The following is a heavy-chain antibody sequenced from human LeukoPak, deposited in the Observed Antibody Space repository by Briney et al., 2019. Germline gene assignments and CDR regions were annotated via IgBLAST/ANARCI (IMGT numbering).Heavy chain of an antibody. J-gene: IGHJ3*02. V-gene: IGHV1-18*01. CDR3: ARDLLPYSSSSEHDAFDT. CDR1: GYTFTSYG. D-gene: IGHD6-6*01. CDR2: ISAYNGNT. Sequence: ASVKVSCKASGYTFTSYGISWVRQAPGQGLEWMGWISAYNGNTNYAQKLQGRVTMTTDTSTSTAYMELRSLRSDDTAVYYCARDLLPYSSSSEHDAFDTWGQGTMVTVSS.